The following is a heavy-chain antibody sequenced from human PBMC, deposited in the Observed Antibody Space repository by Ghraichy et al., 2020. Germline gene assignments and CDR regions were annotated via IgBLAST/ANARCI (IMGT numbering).Heavy chain of an antibody. CDR3: ARAQGPGQSHYYYYYGMDV. J-gene: IGHJ6*02. Sequence: ASVKVSCKASGYTFTSYDINWVRQATGQGLEWMGWMNPNSGNTGYAQKFQGRVTITRNTSISTAYMELSSLRSEDTAVYYCARAQGPGQSHYYYYYGMDVWGQGTTVTVSS. CDR2: MNPNSGNT. CDR1: GYTFTSYD. V-gene: IGHV1-8*01. D-gene: IGHD1-14*01.